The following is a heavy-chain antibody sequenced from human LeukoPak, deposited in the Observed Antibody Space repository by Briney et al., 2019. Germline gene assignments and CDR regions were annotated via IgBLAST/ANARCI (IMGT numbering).Heavy chain of an antibody. V-gene: IGHV5-51*01. D-gene: IGHD4-11*01. CDR2: IYPGDSDT. J-gene: IGHJ4*02. Sequence: GEWLKSSCKGSGYSSTNDCIGCVSHMPPKGRVWMGFIYPGDSDTRYSPSFQSRVTISAGKSISTAYPQWSSLKAAGTAMYYRAIRGEYSNGLDFYFDYWGQGTLVTASS. CDR3: AIRGEYSNGLDFYFDY. CDR1: GYSSTNDC.